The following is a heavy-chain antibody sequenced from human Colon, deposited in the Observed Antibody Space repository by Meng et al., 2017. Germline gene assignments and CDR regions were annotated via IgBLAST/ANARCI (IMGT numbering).Heavy chain of an antibody. Sequence: VHLVQSGFELKRPGASVKVSCKASGYTFTSYGMNWVRQAPGQGLEWMGWINTNTGNPTYAQGFTGRFVFSLDTSVSTAYLQISSLKAADTAVYYCARLYCSGGSCYTIDYWGQGTLVTVSS. CDR3: ARLYCSGGSCYTIDY. CDR1: GYTFTSYG. CDR2: INTNTGNP. V-gene: IGHV7-4-1*02. J-gene: IGHJ4*02. D-gene: IGHD2-15*01.